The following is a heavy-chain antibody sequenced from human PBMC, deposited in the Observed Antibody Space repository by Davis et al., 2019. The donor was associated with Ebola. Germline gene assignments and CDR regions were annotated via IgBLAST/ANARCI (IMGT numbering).Heavy chain of an antibody. D-gene: IGHD2-2*01. J-gene: IGHJ3*02. Sequence: GESLKISCAASGFTFSSFGMSWVRQAPGKGLEWISAMSASGGVTHYADSVKGRFAISRDNSKNTLYLQMNSLRAEDTAVYYCARGWDIVLLPATMAAAFDIWGQGTMVTVSS. CDR1: GFTFSSFG. CDR3: ARGWDIVLLPATMAAAFDI. CDR2: MSASGGVT. V-gene: IGHV3-23*01.